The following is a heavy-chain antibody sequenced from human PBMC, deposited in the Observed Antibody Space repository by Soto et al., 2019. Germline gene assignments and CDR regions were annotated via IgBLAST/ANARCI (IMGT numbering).Heavy chain of an antibody. J-gene: IGHJ6*02. Sequence: QVQLVQSGAEVKKPGSSVKVSCKASGGTFSSYAISWVRQAPGQGLEWMGGIIPIFGTANYAQKFQGRVTITADESTSTAYMELSSLRSEDMAVYYCARRTSDPPRIDCSGGSCYTTPDCYGMDVWGQGTTVTVSS. V-gene: IGHV1-69*12. D-gene: IGHD2-15*01. CDR2: IIPIFGTA. CDR3: ARRTSDPPRIDCSGGSCYTTPDCYGMDV. CDR1: GGTFSSYA.